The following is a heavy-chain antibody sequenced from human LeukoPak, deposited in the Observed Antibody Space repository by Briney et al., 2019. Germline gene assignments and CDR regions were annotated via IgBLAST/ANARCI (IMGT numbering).Heavy chain of an antibody. CDR3: ARDSRSYERSGYYHFDF. Sequence: KASETLSLTCTVSGASLISYYWNWIRQPPGKGLEWIGYIYYNGSPYYNPSLKSRVTMSQDTSKNQFSLKLTSVTAADTAVYYCARDSRSYERSGYYHFDFWGQGSLVTVSS. D-gene: IGHD3-22*01. V-gene: IGHV4-59*01. J-gene: IGHJ4*02. CDR2: IYYNGSP. CDR1: GASLISYY.